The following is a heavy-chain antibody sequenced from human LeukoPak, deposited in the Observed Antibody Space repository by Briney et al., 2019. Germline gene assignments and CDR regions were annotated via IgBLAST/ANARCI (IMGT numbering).Heavy chain of an antibody. D-gene: IGHD6-13*01. CDR1: GGSLSSYY. CDR3: ARDSSSWYYLDY. V-gene: IGHV4-4*07. Sequence: SETLSLTCTVSGGSLSSYYWSWIRQPAGKGLEWIGRICTSGSTNYNPSLKSRVTMSVDTSKNQFSLKLSSVTAADTAVYYCARDSSSWYYLDYWGQGTLVTVSS. J-gene: IGHJ4*02. CDR2: ICTSGST.